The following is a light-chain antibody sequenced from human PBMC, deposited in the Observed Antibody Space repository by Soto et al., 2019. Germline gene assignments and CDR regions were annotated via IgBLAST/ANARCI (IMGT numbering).Light chain of an antibody. CDR3: KQRSNWPPVT. J-gene: IGKJ5*01. CDR2: DAS. V-gene: IGKV3-11*01. CDR1: QSVSSY. Sequence: EIVLTQSPATLSLSPGERATLSCRASQSVSSYLAWYQQKPGQAPRLLIYDASNRATGIPARFSGSGSGTDFTLNISSLEPEDFAVYYCKQRSNWPPVTFGQGTRLEIK.